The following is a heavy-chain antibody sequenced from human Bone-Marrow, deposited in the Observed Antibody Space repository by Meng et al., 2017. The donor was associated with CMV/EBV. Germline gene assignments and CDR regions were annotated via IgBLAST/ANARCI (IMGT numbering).Heavy chain of an antibody. Sequence: SETLSLTCTVSGGSISSYYWSWIRQPPGKGLEWIGYIYYSGSTNYNPSLKSRVTISVDTSKNQFSLKLSSVTAADTAVYYCARGRGDIVPAPNYWGQGTLVTVSS. CDR2: IYYSGST. CDR1: GGSISSYY. J-gene: IGHJ4*02. CDR3: ARGRGDIVPAPNY. D-gene: IGHD5-12*01. V-gene: IGHV4-59*01.